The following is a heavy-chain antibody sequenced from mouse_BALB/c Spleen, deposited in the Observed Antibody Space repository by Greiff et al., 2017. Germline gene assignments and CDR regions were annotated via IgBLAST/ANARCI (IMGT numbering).Heavy chain of an antibody. CDR3: ARPLYYGSRWFAY. CDR2: IYPGSGST. D-gene: IGHD1-1*01. Sequence: QVQLQQPGAELVKPGTSVKLSCKASGYNFTSYWINWVKLRPGQGLEWIGDIYPGSGSTNYNEKFKSKATLTVDTSSSTAYMQLSSLASEDSALYYCARPLYYGSRWFAYWGQGTLVTVSA. V-gene: IGHV1-55*01. CDR1: GYNFTSYW. J-gene: IGHJ3*01.